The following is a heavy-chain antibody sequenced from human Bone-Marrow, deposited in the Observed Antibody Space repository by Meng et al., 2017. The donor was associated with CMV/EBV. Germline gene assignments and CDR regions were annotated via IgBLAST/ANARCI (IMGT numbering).Heavy chain of an antibody. CDR2: ISGSGGST. V-gene: IGHV3-23*01. CDR1: GFTFSSYA. J-gene: IGHJ6*02. CDR3: TTDGHYYDILTGYYHYYYGMDV. Sequence: GGSLRLSCAASGFTFSSYAMSWVRQAPGKGLEWVSAISGSGGSTYYADSVKGRFTISRDNSKNTLYLQMNSLKTEDTAVYYCTTDGHYYDILTGYYHYYYGMDVWGQGTTVTVSS. D-gene: IGHD3-9*01.